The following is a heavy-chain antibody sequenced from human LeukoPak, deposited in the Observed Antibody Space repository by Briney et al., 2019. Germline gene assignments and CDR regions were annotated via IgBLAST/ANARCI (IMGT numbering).Heavy chain of an antibody. CDR3: AIGGYVDYVEGFDY. J-gene: IGHJ4*02. CDR2: ISYYGSKK. V-gene: IGHV3-30*03. D-gene: IGHD4-17*01. CDR1: GFTFSSYG. Sequence: TGGSLRLSCAAFGFTFSSYGMHWVRQAPGKGLEGVAVISYYGSKKYYAESVKGRFTISRDNFKNTLYLQMKSLRAEDSAVYSFAIGGYVDYVEGFDYWGQGTLVTVSS.